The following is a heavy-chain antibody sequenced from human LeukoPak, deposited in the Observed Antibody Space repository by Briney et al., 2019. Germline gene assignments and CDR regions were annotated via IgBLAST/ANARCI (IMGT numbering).Heavy chain of an antibody. J-gene: IGHJ5*02. V-gene: IGHV3-23*01. CDR2: ISGSGGST. CDR3: AKDGRDGYNYAANWFDP. Sequence: GGSLRLSCAASGFTFSSYAMSWVRQAPGKGLEWVSAISGSGGSTYYADSVKGRFTISRDNSKNTPYLQMNSLRAEDTAVYYCAKDGRDGYNYAANWFDPWGQGTLVTVSS. D-gene: IGHD5-24*01. CDR1: GFTFSSYA.